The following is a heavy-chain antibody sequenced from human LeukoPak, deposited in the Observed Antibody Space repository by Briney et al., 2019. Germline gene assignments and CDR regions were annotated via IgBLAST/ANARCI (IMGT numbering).Heavy chain of an antibody. CDR3: ASGPSLGTTHPYFDY. D-gene: IGHD2-15*01. Sequence: ASVKVSCKVSGYTFTGYYMHCLRQAPGQGLEWMGWINPNNGGTNYAQRFQGRVTMTRDTSISTAYMELSRLRFDDTAVYYCASGPSLGTTHPYFDYWGQGPLVTVSS. J-gene: IGHJ4*02. V-gene: IGHV1-2*02. CDR1: GYTFTGYY. CDR2: INPNNGGT.